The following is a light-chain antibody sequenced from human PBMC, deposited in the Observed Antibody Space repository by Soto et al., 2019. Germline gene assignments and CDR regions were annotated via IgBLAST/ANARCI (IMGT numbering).Light chain of an antibody. CDR3: HQYGGSPQT. CDR1: QSVSNY. J-gene: IGKJ1*01. V-gene: IGKV3-20*01. CDR2: GAS. Sequence: EIVLTQSPGTLSLSPGERATLSCRAGQSVSNYLAWYQRKPGQAPRLLIYGASSRATGIPDRFSGSGSGTDFTLTISRLEPEDFAVYYCHQYGGSPQTFGQGTKVEIQ.